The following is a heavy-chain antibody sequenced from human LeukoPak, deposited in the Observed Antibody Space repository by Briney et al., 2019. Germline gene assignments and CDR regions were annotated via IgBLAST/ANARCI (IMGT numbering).Heavy chain of an antibody. Sequence: GGSLRLSCAASGFTFSSYAMHWVRQAPGKGLEWVAVISYDGSNKYYADSVKGRFTISRDSSKSTLYLQMNSLRAEDTAVYYCAKGKYYYETSGYLIDYWGQGTLVTVSS. CDR3: AKGKYYYETSGYLIDY. CDR2: ISYDGSNK. D-gene: IGHD3-22*01. V-gene: IGHV3-30-3*01. CDR1: GFTFSSYA. J-gene: IGHJ4*02.